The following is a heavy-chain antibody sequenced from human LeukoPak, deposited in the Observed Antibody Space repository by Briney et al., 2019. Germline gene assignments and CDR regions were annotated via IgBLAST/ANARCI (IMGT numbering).Heavy chain of an antibody. Sequence: GGSLRLSCAASGFTFSSYWMSWVRQAPGKGLEWVANIKQDGSEKYYVDSVKGRFTISRDNAKNSLYLQMNSLRAEDTAVYYCARFAAGGSYYYYMDVWGKGTTVTVSS. CDR3: ARFAAGGSYYYYMDV. D-gene: IGHD6-25*01. V-gene: IGHV3-7*01. J-gene: IGHJ6*03. CDR1: GFTFSSYW. CDR2: IKQDGSEK.